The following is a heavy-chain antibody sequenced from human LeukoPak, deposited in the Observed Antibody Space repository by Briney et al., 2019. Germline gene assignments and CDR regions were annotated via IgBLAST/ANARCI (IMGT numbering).Heavy chain of an antibody. D-gene: IGHD2-15*01. Sequence: GGSLRLSCAASGFTFSSYAMNWVRQAPGKGLEWVSAISGSGGSTYYADSVKGRFTISRDNSKNTLYLQMNSLRAEDTAVYYCAKVPGCSGGSCPPLFDYWGQGTLVTVSS. CDR1: GFTFSSYA. V-gene: IGHV3-23*01. CDR2: ISGSGGST. CDR3: AKVPGCSGGSCPPLFDY. J-gene: IGHJ4*02.